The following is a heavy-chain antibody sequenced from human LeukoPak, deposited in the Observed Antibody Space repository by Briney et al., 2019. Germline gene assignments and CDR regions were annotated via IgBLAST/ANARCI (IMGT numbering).Heavy chain of an antibody. CDR2: IRYDGSNK. CDR1: GFTVSSNY. V-gene: IGHV3-30*02. J-gene: IGHJ4*02. Sequence: GGSLRLSCAASGFTVSSNYMSWVRQAPGKGLEWVAFIRYDGSNKYYADSVKGRFTISRDNSKNTLYLQMNSLRAEDTAVYYCAKDQWIEQMLGSHCDYWGQGTLVTVSS. CDR3: AKDQWIEQMLGSHCDY. D-gene: IGHD5-12*01.